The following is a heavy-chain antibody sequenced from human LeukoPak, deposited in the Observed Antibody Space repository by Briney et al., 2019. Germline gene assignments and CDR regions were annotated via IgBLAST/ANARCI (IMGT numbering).Heavy chain of an antibody. V-gene: IGHV3-30-3*01. D-gene: IGHD1-14*01. CDR2: ISYDGSNT. J-gene: IGHJ4*02. CDR1: GFTFSTYA. Sequence: GGSLRLSCAASGFTFSTYAMHWVRQAPGKGLEWVAVISYDGSNTYSADSVKGRFTISRDNSKNTLFLQMSSLTPEDTAVYYCARVAPGGAAQPFDYWGQGTLVTVSS. CDR3: ARVAPGGAAQPFDY.